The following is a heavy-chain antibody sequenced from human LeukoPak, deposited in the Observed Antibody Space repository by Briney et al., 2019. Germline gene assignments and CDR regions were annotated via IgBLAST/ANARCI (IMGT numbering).Heavy chain of an antibody. CDR3: AKDGAYCSGGSCYYNWFDP. Sequence: PGRSLRLSCAASGFTLSSYGMHWVRQAPGKGLEWVAVISYDGSNKYYADSVKGRFTISRDNSKNTLYLQMNSLRAEDTAVYYCAKDGAYCSGGSCYYNWFDPWGQGTLVTVSS. D-gene: IGHD2-15*01. CDR2: ISYDGSNK. CDR1: GFTLSSYG. J-gene: IGHJ5*02. V-gene: IGHV3-30*18.